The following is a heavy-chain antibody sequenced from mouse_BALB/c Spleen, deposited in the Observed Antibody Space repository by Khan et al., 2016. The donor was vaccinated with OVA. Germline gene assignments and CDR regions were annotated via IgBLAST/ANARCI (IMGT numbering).Heavy chain of an antibody. V-gene: IGHV14-1*02. J-gene: IGHJ3*01. CDR3: ARAGYSPWFAY. D-gene: IGHD2-3*01. Sequence: VQLKESGAELVRPGALVKLSCKASGFNIKDYYTHWVKQRPEQGLEWIGWIDPENGNTIYDPKFQGKANITADTSSNTAYLHFSSLTSEDTAVYYCARAGYSPWFAYWGQGTLVTVSA. CDR1: GFNIKDYY. CDR2: IDPENGNT.